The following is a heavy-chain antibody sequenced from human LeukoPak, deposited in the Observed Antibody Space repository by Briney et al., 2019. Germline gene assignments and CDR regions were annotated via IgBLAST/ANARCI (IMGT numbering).Heavy chain of an antibody. J-gene: IGHJ5*02. D-gene: IGHD6-6*01. Sequence: ESGPTLVKPTQTLTLTCTSSGFSLSTSGVGVGWIRQPPGKALEWLALIYWNDDKRYSPFLKSRDTITKDTSKNQVVLTMTNMDPVDTATYYCAVRGYSSSSGSNWFDPWGQGTLVTVSS. CDR2: IYWNDDK. V-gene: IGHV2-5*01. CDR3: AVRGYSSSSGSNWFDP. CDR1: GFSLSTSGVG.